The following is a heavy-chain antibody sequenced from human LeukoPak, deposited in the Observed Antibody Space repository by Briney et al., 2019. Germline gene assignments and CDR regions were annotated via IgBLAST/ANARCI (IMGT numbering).Heavy chain of an antibody. CDR3: AKHKRTPYSCYEDDAFDI. CDR1: GFIFGNYP. D-gene: IGHD5-12*01. V-gene: IGHV3-30-3*01. J-gene: IGHJ3*02. CDR2: ISGDGSNE. Sequence: GKSLRLSCAASGFIFGNYPMHWVRQAPGKGLEWVAVISGDGSNEHYADSAKGRFTVSRDNAKSTAYLQMNSLRSEDTAVYYCAKHKRTPYSCYEDDAFDIWGQGTKVTVSS.